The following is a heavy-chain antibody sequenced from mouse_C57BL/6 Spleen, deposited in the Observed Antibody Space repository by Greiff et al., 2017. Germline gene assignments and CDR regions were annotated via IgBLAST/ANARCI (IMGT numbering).Heavy chain of an antibody. Sequence: VQLQQSGPELVKPGASVKISCKASGYTFTDYYMNWVKQSHGKSLEWIGDINPNNGGTSYNQKFKGKATLTVDKSSSTAYMELRSLTSEDSAVXYCATPLEVFDYWGQGTTLTVSS. CDR2: INPNNGGT. J-gene: IGHJ2*01. CDR1: GYTFTDYY. CDR3: ATPLEVFDY. V-gene: IGHV1-26*01.